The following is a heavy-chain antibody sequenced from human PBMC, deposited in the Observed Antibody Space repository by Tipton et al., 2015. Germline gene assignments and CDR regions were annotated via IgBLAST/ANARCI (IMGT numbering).Heavy chain of an antibody. J-gene: IGHJ4*02. Sequence: VQLVQSGPEVKKPGESLKISCKGSGYSFSTYWIGWVRQMPGKGLEWMGIIYPGDSDTRYSLSFQGQVTISADKSISTAYLQWGSLKASDTAMYYCARFTDGGYDYFDYWGQGTLVTVSS. CDR2: IYPGDSDT. CDR1: GYSFSTYW. V-gene: IGHV5-51*01. D-gene: IGHD5-12*01. CDR3: ARFTDGGYDYFDY.